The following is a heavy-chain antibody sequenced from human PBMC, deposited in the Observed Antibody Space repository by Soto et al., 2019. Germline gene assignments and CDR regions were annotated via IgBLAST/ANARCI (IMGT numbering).Heavy chain of an antibody. V-gene: IGHV1-69*13. J-gene: IGHJ4*02. CDR3: AAGWSHYDSSGYYQYYFDY. Sequence: ASVKVSCKASGGTFSSYAISWVRQAPGQGLEWMGGIIPIFGTANYAQKFQGRVTITADESTSTAYMELSSLRSEDTAVYYCAAGWSHYDSSGYYQYYFDYWGQGTLVTVSS. D-gene: IGHD3-22*01. CDR1: GGTFSSYA. CDR2: IIPIFGTA.